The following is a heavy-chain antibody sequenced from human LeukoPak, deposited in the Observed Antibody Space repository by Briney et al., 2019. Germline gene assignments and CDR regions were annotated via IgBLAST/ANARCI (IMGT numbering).Heavy chain of an antibody. CDR1: GYTFTSYG. CDR3: ARDLVNYYDSSGYYY. J-gene: IGHJ4*02. CDR2: ISAYNGNT. V-gene: IGHV1-18*01. D-gene: IGHD3-22*01. Sequence: GASVKVSCKASGYTFTSYGISWVRQAPGQGLEWRGWISAYNGNTNYAQKLQGRVTMTTDTSTSTAYMELRSLRSDDTAVYYCARDLVNYYDSSGYYYWGQGTLVTVSS.